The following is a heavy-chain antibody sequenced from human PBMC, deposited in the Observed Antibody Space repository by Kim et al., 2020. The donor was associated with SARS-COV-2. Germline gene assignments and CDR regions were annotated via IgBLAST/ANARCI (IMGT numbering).Heavy chain of an antibody. CDR1: GYTFTSYD. V-gene: IGHV1-8*01. CDR3: ARDREWDDAFDI. D-gene: IGHD1-26*01. J-gene: IGHJ3*02. CDR2: MNPNSGNT. Sequence: ASVKVSCKASGYTFTSYDINWVRQATGQGLEWMGWMNPNSGNTGYAQKFQGRVTMTRKTSISTAYMELSSLRSEDSAVYFCARDREWDDAFDIWGQGTMVTVSS.